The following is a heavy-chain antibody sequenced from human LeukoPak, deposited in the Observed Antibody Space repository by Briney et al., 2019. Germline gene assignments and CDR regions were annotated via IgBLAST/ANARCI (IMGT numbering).Heavy chain of an antibody. V-gene: IGHV3-74*01. J-gene: IGHJ4*02. D-gene: IGHD2-2*01. Sequence: PGGSLRLSCAASGFTFSSYWMHWVRQAPGKGLVWVSRINSDGSSTSYADSVKGRFTISRDNAKNTLYLQMNSLRAEDTAVYYCARGYCSSTSCPIFDYWGQGTLVTVSS. CDR3: ARGYCSSTSCPIFDY. CDR1: GFTFSSYW. CDR2: INSDGSST.